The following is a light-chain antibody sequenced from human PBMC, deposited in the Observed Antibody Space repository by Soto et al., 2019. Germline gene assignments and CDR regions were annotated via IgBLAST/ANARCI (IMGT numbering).Light chain of an antibody. CDR2: DAS. CDR3: QQYNFWPQLT. Sequence: EIVMTQSPATLSVSPGERATLSCRASQSVNSNLAWYLQKPGQAPRLLISDASTRATDVPARFSGSGSGTESTLTLSSLQYEDSGLYYCQQYNFWPQLTFGGGTKVEIK. V-gene: IGKV3-15*01. CDR1: QSVNSN. J-gene: IGKJ4*01.